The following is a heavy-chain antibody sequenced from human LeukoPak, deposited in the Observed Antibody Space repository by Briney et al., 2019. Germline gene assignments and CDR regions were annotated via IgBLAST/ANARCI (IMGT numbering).Heavy chain of an antibody. Sequence: GGSLRLSCAVSGFTFSNYEMNWVRQAPGKGLEWVAVISYDGSNKYYADSVKGRFTISRDNSKNTLYLQVSSLRPEDAAVYYCARVREAGRLLVTAGGRGTFDIWGQGTMVTVSS. D-gene: IGHD2-21*02. V-gene: IGHV3-30-3*01. CDR3: ARVREAGRLLVTAGGRGTFDI. CDR2: ISYDGSNK. CDR1: GFTFSNYE. J-gene: IGHJ3*02.